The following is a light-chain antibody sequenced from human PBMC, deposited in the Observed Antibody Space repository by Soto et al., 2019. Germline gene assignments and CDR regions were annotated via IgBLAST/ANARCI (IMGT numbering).Light chain of an antibody. CDR2: TAS. J-gene: IGKJ2*01. CDR1: QDISNW. Sequence: DIQVTQSPSSVSASVGDRVTITCRASQDISNWLAWYQQKPGKAPKLLIYTASNLQSGVPSRFSGSGSGTDFTLTISSLQPEDFAIYYCQQANNFPYTFGQGTKLQI. V-gene: IGKV1-12*01. CDR3: QQANNFPYT.